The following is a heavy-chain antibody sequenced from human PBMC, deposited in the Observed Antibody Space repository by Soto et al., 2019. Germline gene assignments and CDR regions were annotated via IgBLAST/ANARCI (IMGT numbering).Heavy chain of an antibody. J-gene: IGHJ5*02. Sequence: ASVKVSCKVSGYTLTELSMHWVRQAPGKGLEWMGGFDPEDGETIYAQKFQGRVTMTEDTSTDTAYMELSSLRSDDTAVYYCARDPHEFWNSYFFDPWGPGTLVTVSS. CDR1: GYTLTELS. CDR2: FDPEDGET. CDR3: ARDPHEFWNSYFFDP. V-gene: IGHV1-24*01. D-gene: IGHD3-3*01.